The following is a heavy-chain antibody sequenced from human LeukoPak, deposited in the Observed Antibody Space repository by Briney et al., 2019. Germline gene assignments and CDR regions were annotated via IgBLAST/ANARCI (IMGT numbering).Heavy chain of an antibody. CDR3: ARSYIAVAVCWFDP. CDR1: GSSISSYY. V-gene: IGHV4-4*07. D-gene: IGHD6-19*01. J-gene: IGHJ5*02. CDR2: IYTSGST. Sequence: NPSETLSLTCTVSGSSISSYYWSWLRQPAGKGLEWIGRIYTSGSTNYNPSLKSRVTMSVDTSKNQFSLKLSSVTAADPAVYYCARSYIAVAVCWFDPWGQGTLVTVSS.